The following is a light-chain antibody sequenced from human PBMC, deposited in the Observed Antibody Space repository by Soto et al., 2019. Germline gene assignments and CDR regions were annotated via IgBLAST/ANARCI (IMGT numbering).Light chain of an antibody. V-gene: IGLV1-40*01. CDR2: GNS. Sequence: QSVLTQPPSVSGAPGQRVTISCTGRSSNIGAGYDVHWYQQLPGTAPKLLIYGNSNRPSGVPDRFSGSKSGTSASLAITGLQAEDEADYYCQSYDSSLSGSKVVFGGGTQLTVL. CDR3: QSYDSSLSGSKVV. J-gene: IGLJ2*01. CDR1: SSNIGAGYD.